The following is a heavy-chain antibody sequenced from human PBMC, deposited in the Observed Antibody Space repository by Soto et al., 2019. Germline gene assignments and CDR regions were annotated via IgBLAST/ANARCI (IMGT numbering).Heavy chain of an antibody. CDR1: GFTFSSYA. V-gene: IGHV3-23*01. J-gene: IGHJ6*03. Sequence: EVQLLESGGGLVQPGGSLRLSCAASGFTFSSYAMSWVRQAPGKGLEWVSAISGSGGSTYYADSVKGRFTISRDNSKNTLYLQMNSLRAEDTAVYYCAKAKHSSSFYYYYMDVWGKGTTVTVSS. CDR3: AKAKHSSSFYYYYMDV. CDR2: ISGSGGST. D-gene: IGHD6-6*01.